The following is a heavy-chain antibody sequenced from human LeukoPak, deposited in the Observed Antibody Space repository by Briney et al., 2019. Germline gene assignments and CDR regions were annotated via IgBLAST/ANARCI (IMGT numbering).Heavy chain of an antibody. Sequence: PSETLSLTCTVSGGSIISSDYHWGWVRQPPGKGLEWIGTISYSGNTDYNPSLRSRVTISVDTSNNQFSLRMGSVTAADTAVYHCARHCCSGPAKRVFDIWGQGTMVTVSS. V-gene: IGHV4-39*01. CDR2: ISYSGNT. CDR1: GGSIISSDYH. CDR3: ARHCCSGPAKRVFDI. J-gene: IGHJ3*02. D-gene: IGHD2-15*01.